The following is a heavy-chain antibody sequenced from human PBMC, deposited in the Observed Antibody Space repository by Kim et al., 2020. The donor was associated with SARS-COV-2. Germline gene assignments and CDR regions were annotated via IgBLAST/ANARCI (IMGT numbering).Heavy chain of an antibody. CDR1: GFTFSSYE. Sequence: GGSLRLSCAASGFTFSSYEMIWVRQAPGKGLEWVSSISSSVTIIYYADSVKGRFTISRDNAKNSLYLQMNSLRAEDSAVYYCATTGSSSWSHWGQGTLVTVSS. J-gene: IGHJ4*02. V-gene: IGHV3-48*03. CDR3: ATTGSSSWSH. D-gene: IGHD6-13*01. CDR2: ISSSVTII.